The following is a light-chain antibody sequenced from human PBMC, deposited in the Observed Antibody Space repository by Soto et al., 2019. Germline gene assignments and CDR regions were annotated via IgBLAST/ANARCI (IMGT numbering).Light chain of an antibody. CDR3: LEQNVGPFT. CDR1: QGVKRA. CDR2: DAS. J-gene: IGKJ4*01. Sequence: AIHLTQSPSSLSASVGDRVTIICRASQGVKRALVWHQQKPGKPPNRLVYDASSLERGVPWRFRCSGSGTGFTLTIGGLQPEASARCYCLEQNVGPFTFGGGTTVEI. V-gene: IGKV1-13*02.